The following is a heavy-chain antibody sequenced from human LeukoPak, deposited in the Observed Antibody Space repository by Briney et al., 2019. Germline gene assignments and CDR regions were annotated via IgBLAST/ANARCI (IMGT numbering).Heavy chain of an antibody. V-gene: IGHV3-15*01. Sequence: GGSLRLSCAASGFTFSNAWMSWVRQAPGKGLEWVGRIKSKTDGGTTDYAAPVEGRFTISRDDSKNTLYLQMNSLKTEDTAVYYCTTSLSRYDFWSGYTLVYYFDYWGQGTLVTVSS. D-gene: IGHD3-3*01. CDR2: IKSKTDGGTT. J-gene: IGHJ4*02. CDR3: TTSLSRYDFWSGYTLVYYFDY. CDR1: GFTFSNAW.